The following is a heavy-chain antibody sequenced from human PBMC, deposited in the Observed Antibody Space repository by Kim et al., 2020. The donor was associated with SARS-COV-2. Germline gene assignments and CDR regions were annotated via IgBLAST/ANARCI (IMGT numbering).Heavy chain of an antibody. CDR2: IIPIFGTA. V-gene: IGHV1-69*13. D-gene: IGHD1-26*01. Sequence: SVKVSCKASGGTFSSYAISWVRQAPGQGLEWMGGIIPIFGTANYAQKFQGRVTITADESTSTAYMELSSLRSEDTAVYYCARAPGEYSGSYEPYFDYWGQGTLVTVSS. J-gene: IGHJ4*02. CDR3: ARAPGEYSGSYEPYFDY. CDR1: GGTFSSYA.